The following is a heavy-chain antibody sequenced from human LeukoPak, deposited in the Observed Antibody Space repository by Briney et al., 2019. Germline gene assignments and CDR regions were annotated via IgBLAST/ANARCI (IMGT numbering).Heavy chain of an antibody. CDR2: IYYSGST. V-gene: IGHV4-39*01. Sequence: SETLSLTCTVSGGSISSSSYYWGWIRQPPGKGLEWIESIYYSGSTYYNPSLKSRVTISVDTSKNQFSLKLSSVTAADTAVYYCARQINGYYGDYGTWGQGTLVTVSS. J-gene: IGHJ4*02. CDR3: ARQINGYYGDYGT. D-gene: IGHD4-17*01. CDR1: GGSISSSSYY.